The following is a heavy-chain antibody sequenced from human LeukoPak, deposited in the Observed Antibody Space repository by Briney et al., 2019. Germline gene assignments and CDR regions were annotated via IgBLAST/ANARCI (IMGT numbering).Heavy chain of an antibody. J-gene: IGHJ4*02. V-gene: IGHV3-7*02. D-gene: IGHD2-15*01. CDR3: ARGSSVVALD. CDR1: GFTFSSYW. CDR2: IKQDGSEK. Sequence: GGSLRLSCAASGFTFSSYWMTWVRQAPGKRLEWVANIKQDGSEKYYVDSVKGRFTISRDNAKNTLYLQMNSLRAEDTAVYYCARGSSVVALDWGQGTLVTVSS.